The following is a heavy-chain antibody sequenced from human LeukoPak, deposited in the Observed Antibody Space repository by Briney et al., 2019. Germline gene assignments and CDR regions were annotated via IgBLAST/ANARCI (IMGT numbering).Heavy chain of an antibody. CDR2: ISAYNGNT. D-gene: IGHD2-15*01. CDR3: ARVGIGRVVVVAATSAFDI. CDR1: GYTFTSYG. Sequence: ASVKVSCKASGYTFTSYGISWVRQAPGQGLEWMGWISAYNGNTNYAQKLQGRVTMTTVTSTSTAYMELRSLRSDDTAVYYCARVGIGRVVVVAATSAFDIWGQGTMVTVSS. V-gene: IGHV1-18*01. J-gene: IGHJ3*02.